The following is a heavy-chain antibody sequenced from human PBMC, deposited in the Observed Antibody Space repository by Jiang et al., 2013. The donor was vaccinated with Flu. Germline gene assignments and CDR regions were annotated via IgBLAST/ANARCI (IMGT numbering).Heavy chain of an antibody. Sequence: VQLLESGGGLVKPGGFLRLSCATSGLTFSDYYMNWIRQAPGKGLEWVSYISSSGSYTNYADSVKGRFTISRDNAKNSLYLLMNSLRAEDTAVYYCARRYCSGGSCYPMTFDY. CDR3: ARRYCSGGSCYPMTFDY. D-gene: IGHD2-15*01. V-gene: IGHV3-11*03. CDR2: ISSSGSYT. J-gene: IGHJ4*01. CDR1: GLTFSDYY.